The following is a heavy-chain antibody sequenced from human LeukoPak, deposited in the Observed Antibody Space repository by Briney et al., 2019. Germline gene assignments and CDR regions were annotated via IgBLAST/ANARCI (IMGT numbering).Heavy chain of an antibody. Sequence: GGSLRLSCAASGFNLNSYLMSWVRRAPGRGLEWVANIKKDGSEENYLDSVKGRFTVSRDNAKNSLYLQMNGLRGEDTAIYYCARSNPNRNALDLWGQGTMVTISS. CDR3: ARSNPNRNALDL. CDR1: GFNLNSYL. D-gene: IGHD1-14*01. V-gene: IGHV3-7*01. CDR2: IKKDGSEE. J-gene: IGHJ3*01.